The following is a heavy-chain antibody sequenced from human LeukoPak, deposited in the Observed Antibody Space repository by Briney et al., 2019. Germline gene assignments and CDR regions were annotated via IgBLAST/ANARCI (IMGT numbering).Heavy chain of an antibody. CDR2: IYTSGST. Sequence: SETLSLTCTVSGGSISSYYWSWIRQPAGKGLEWIGRIYTSGSTNYNPSLKSRVTMSVDTSKNQFSLKLSSVTAADTAVYYCARGARLDDYSNYYFDYWGQGTPVTVSS. D-gene: IGHD4-11*01. J-gene: IGHJ4*02. CDR1: GGSISSYY. CDR3: ARGARLDDYSNYYFDY. V-gene: IGHV4-4*07.